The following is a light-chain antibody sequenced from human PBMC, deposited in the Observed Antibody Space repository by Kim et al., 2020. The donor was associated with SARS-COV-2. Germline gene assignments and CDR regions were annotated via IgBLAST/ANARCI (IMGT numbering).Light chain of an antibody. J-gene: IGKJ4*01. CDR2: DAS. CDR1: QDITKY. Sequence: DIQMTQSPSSLSASVGDRVTITCQASQDITKYLNWYQQKPGKAPKLLISDASNLETGVPPRFSGSGSGTDFPFTISSLQPEDIATYYCEQFHRRLSIGGGTKVDI. CDR3: EQFHRRLS. V-gene: IGKV1-33*01.